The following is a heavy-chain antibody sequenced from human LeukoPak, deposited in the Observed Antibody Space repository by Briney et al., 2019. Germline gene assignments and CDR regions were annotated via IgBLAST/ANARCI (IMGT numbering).Heavy chain of an antibody. CDR1: GFTFSSYA. D-gene: IGHD1-26*01. CDR2: ISGSGGST. V-gene: IGHV3-23*01. Sequence: GGSLRLSCAASGFTFSSYAMSWVRQAPGKGLEWVSAISGSGGSTYYADSVKVRFTISRDNSKNTLYLQMNSLRAEDTAVYYCAKDYGGSHHFDCWGQGTLVTVSS. J-gene: IGHJ4*02. CDR3: AKDYGGSHHFDC.